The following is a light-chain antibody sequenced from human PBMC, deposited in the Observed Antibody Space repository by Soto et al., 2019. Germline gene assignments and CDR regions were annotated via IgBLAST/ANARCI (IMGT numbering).Light chain of an antibody. V-gene: IGKV1-33*01. CDR2: GAS. CDR1: QDIRTY. Sequence: DIQMTQSPSSLSASVGDRVTITCLASQDIRTYLNWYQQKPGKAPEVLIYGASNLKTGVPSRFSGSGSGTDFTFTITSLQPEDIATYYCQQYDNLLSFGGGTKVEIK. J-gene: IGKJ4*01. CDR3: QQYDNLLS.